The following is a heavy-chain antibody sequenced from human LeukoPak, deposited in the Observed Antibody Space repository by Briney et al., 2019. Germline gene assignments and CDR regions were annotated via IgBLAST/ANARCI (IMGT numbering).Heavy chain of an antibody. CDR3: AKDDAWLRFGE. D-gene: IGHD3-10*01. CDR1: GFTFDDYT. V-gene: IGHV3-43*01. Sequence: GGSLRLSCAASGFTFDDYTMHWVRHAPGKGLEWVSLISWDGGSTYYADSVNGRFTISRDNSKNTVYLQVISLTAEDTAVYYCAKDDAWLRFGEWSQGTLVTVSS. CDR2: ISWDGGST. J-gene: IGHJ4*02.